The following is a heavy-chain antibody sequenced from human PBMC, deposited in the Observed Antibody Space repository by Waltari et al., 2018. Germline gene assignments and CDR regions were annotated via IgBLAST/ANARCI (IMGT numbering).Heavy chain of an antibody. D-gene: IGHD2-2*01. CDR1: GGSISSSNW. CDR2: IYHSGST. CDR3: ARDLGYCSSTSCHPNDYYYYGMDV. J-gene: IGHJ6*02. V-gene: IGHV4-4*02. Sequence: QVQLQESGPGLVKPSGTLSLTCAVSGGSISSSNWWSWVRQPPGKGLEWIGEIYHSGSTNYNPSLKSRVTISVDKSKNQFSLKLSSVTAADTAVYYCARDLGYCSSTSCHPNDYYYYGMDVWGQGTTVTVSS.